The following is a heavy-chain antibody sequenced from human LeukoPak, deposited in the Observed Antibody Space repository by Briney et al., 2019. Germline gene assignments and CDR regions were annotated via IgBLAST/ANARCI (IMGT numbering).Heavy chain of an antibody. D-gene: IGHD5-18*01. CDR2: ISYSGST. CDR1: GGSITISNYY. CDR3: ARHSKYNYGYLDY. Sequence: SGTLSLTCAVSGGSITISNYYWGWIRQPPGKGLEWVGTISYSGSTYYNPSLKSRVTISIDTSKNQFSLKLSSVTAADTAVYYCARHSKYNYGYLDYWGQGTLVTVSS. V-gene: IGHV4-39*01. J-gene: IGHJ4*02.